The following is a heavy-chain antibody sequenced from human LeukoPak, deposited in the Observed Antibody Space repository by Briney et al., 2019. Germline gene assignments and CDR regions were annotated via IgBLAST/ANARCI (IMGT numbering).Heavy chain of an antibody. CDR2: IIPVFGTP. Sequence: SVKVSCKASGGTFSRYAISWVRQAPGQGLEWMGGIIPVFGTPNHAQKSQGRVTITADESTSTAYMELSSLRSEDTAVYYCARRWLPRYCSSTICYEDWLDPWGQGTLVTVSS. J-gene: IGHJ5*02. CDR1: GGTFSRYA. D-gene: IGHD2-2*01. CDR3: ARRWLPRYCSSTICYEDWLDP. V-gene: IGHV1-69*13.